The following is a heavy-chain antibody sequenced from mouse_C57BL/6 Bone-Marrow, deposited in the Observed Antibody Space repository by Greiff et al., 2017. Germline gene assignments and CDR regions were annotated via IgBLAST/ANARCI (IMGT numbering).Heavy chain of an antibody. CDR1: GYTFTSYW. J-gene: IGHJ4*01. Sequence: QVQLQQPGAELVKPGASVKMSCKASGYTFTSYWITWVKQRPGQGLEWIGDIYPGSGSTNYNEKFKSKATLTVDTSSSPAYMQLSSLTSEDSAVYYCARGYYYGSSYGYAMDYWGQGTSVTVSS. CDR2: IYPGSGST. D-gene: IGHD1-1*01. CDR3: ARGYYYGSSYGYAMDY. V-gene: IGHV1-55*01.